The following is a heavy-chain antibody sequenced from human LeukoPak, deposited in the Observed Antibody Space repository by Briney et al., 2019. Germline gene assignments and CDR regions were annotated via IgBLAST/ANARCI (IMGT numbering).Heavy chain of an antibody. J-gene: IGHJ4*02. CDR2: MNPNSGNT. CDR3: ARAGYSSGWGFDY. V-gene: IGHV1-8*02. CDR1: GDTFSSYV. D-gene: IGHD6-19*01. Sequence: ASVKVSCKASGDTFSSYVISWVRQAPGQGLEWMGWMNPNSGNTGYAQKFQGRVTMTRNTSISTAYMELSSLRSEDTAVYYCARAGYSSGWGFDYWGQGTLVTVSS.